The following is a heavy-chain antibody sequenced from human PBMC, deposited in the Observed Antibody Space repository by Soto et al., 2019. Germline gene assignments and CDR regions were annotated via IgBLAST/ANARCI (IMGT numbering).Heavy chain of an antibody. J-gene: IGHJ6*02. CDR2: ISSSSSYI. V-gene: IGHV3-21*01. CDR1: GFTFSSYS. CDR3: ARGYCSSTSCYFGYVGDNHAYYYYGMDV. D-gene: IGHD2-2*01. Sequence: PGGSLRLSCAASGFTFSSYSMNWVRQAPGKGLEWVSSISSSSSYIYYADSVKGRFTISRDNAKNSLYLQMNSLRAEDTAVYYCARGYCSSTSCYFGYVGDNHAYYYYGMDVWGHATTVTVSS.